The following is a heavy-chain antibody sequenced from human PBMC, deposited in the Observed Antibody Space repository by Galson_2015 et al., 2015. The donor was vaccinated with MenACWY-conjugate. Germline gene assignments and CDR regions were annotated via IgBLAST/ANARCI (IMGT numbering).Heavy chain of an antibody. J-gene: IGHJ4*02. V-gene: IGHV1-46*01. CDR2: INPSGGGT. CDR3: ARVGYCSSPTCYLAFFDY. Sequence: SVKVSCKASGYTFSSYHMHWVRQAPGQGPEWMGIINPSGGGTSSAQKFQGRVTMTRDTSTSTVYMELSSLRSEDTAVYYCARVGYCSSPTCYLAFFDYWGQGTLVTVSS. CDR1: GYTFSSYH. D-gene: IGHD2-2*01.